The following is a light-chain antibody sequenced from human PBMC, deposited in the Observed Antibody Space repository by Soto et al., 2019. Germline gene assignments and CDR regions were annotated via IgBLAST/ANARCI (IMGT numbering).Light chain of an antibody. Sequence: SYELTQPPSVSVAPGQTARITCXXXXFGSKSVHWYQQKPGQAPVLVXXXXXXXXXXXXXRXSXSNSGNTATLTISRVEAGDEADYYCQVWDSSSDPHYVFGTGTKVTVL. CDR1: XFGSKS. J-gene: IGLJ1*01. V-gene: IGLV3-21*02. CDR2: XXX. CDR3: QVWDSSSDPHYV.